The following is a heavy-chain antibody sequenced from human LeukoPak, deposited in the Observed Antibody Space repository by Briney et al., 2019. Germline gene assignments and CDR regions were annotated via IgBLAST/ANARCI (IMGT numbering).Heavy chain of an antibody. D-gene: IGHD4-11*01. V-gene: IGHV3-11*05. J-gene: IGHJ4*02. CDR3: ARVDSNSLFGY. CDR1: GFTFGAYY. Sequence: GGSLRLSCAASGFTFGAYYMSWIRQAPGKGLEWLADISTTSHNTNNADSVKGRFTISRDNAKNSLYLQMNSLRVEDTAVYYCARVDSNSLFGYWGQGTLVTVSS. CDR2: ISTTSHNT.